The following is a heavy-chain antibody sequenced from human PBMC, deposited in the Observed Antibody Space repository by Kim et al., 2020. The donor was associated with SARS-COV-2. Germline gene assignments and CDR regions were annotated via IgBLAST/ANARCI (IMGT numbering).Heavy chain of an antibody. J-gene: IGHJ6*02. Sequence: GGSLRLSCAASGFTFSGSAMHWVRQASGKGLEWVGRIRSKANSYATAYAASVKGRFTISRDDSKNTAYLQMNSLKTEDTAVYYCTLTTVVTRGIYYYYGMDVWGQGTTVTVSS. CDR1: GFTFSGSA. CDR3: TLTTVVTRGIYYYYGMDV. V-gene: IGHV3-73*01. CDR2: IRSKANSYAT. D-gene: IGHD4-17*01.